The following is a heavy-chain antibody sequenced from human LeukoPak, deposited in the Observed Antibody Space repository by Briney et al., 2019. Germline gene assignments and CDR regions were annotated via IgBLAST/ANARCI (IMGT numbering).Heavy chain of an antibody. D-gene: IGHD6-19*01. CDR1: GFTFTSFW. J-gene: IGHJ4*02. CDR3: ARDTSGGWYGLIDY. Sequence: PGGSLRLSCEASGFTFTSFWMSWVRQAPGKGLEWVANIKQDGSEKYYVDPVKGRFTISRDNAKNSLYLQMNSLRAEDTAVYYCARDTSGGWYGLIDYWGQGTPVTVFS. CDR2: IKQDGSEK. V-gene: IGHV3-7*01.